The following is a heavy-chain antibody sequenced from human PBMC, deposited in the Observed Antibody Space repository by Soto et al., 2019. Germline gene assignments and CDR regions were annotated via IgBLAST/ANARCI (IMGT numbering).Heavy chain of an antibody. V-gene: IGHV3-33*01. CDR2: IWYDGSNK. CDR3: ARDPQYNSGWYFDY. Sequence: QVQLVESGGGVVQPGRSLRLSCAASGFTFSSYGMHWVRQAPGKGLEWVAVIWYDGSNKYYADSVKGRFTISRDNYXNTLDLQMNSLRAEDTAVYYCARDPQYNSGWYFDYWGQGTLVTVSS. CDR1: GFTFSSYG. J-gene: IGHJ4*02. D-gene: IGHD6-19*01.